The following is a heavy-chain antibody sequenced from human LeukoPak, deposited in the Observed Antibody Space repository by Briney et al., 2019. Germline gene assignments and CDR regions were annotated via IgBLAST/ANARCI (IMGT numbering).Heavy chain of an antibody. CDR3: ARHWRTSLWSDP. V-gene: IGHV4-39*01. Sequence: SETLSLTCTVSGGSISSSSYYWGWIRQPPGKGLEWIGSIYYSGSTYYNPSLKSRVTISVDTSKNQFSLKLSSVTAADTAVYYCARHWRTSLWSDPWGQGTLVTVSS. CDR1: GGSISSSSYY. J-gene: IGHJ5*02. D-gene: IGHD1-1*01. CDR2: IYYSGST.